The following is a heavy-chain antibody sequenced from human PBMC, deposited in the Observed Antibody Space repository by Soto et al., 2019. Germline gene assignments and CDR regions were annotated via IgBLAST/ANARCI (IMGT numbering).Heavy chain of an antibody. CDR2: IYYSGST. J-gene: IGHJ5*02. CDR1: GGSISSGDYY. CDR3: ARYYDSSGYTLSP. D-gene: IGHD3-22*01. V-gene: IGHV4-30-4*01. Sequence: ASETLSLTCTVSGGSISSGDYYWSWIRQPPGKGLEWIGYIYYSGSTYYNPSLKSRVTISVDTSKNQFSLKLSSVTAADTAVYYCARYYDSSGYTLSPWGQGTLVTVSS.